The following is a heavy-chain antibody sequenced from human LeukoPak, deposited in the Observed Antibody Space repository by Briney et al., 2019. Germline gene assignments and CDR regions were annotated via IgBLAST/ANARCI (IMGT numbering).Heavy chain of an antibody. V-gene: IGHV3-9*01. CDR3: AREGVGATMGAFDI. J-gene: IGHJ3*02. CDR1: GFTFDDYA. Sequence: GGSLRLSCAASGFTFDDYAMHWVRQAPGKGLEWVSGISWNSGSIGYADSVKGRFTISRDNAKNTLYLQMNSLRAEDTAVYYCAREGVGATMGAFDIWGQGTMVTVSS. CDR2: ISWNSGSI. D-gene: IGHD1-26*01.